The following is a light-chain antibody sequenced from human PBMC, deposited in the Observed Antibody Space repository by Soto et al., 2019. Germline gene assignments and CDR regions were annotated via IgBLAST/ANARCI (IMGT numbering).Light chain of an antibody. CDR2: TAS. CDR3: QQYNSYSYT. CDR1: QSISSW. Sequence: DIQMTQSPSTLSASLGDRVTITCRASQSISSWLAWYQQKPGKAPKLLMYTASSLESGVPSRFSGSGSGTEFTLTISSLQPDDYATYYCQQYNSYSYTFGQGTK. J-gene: IGKJ2*01. V-gene: IGKV1-5*03.